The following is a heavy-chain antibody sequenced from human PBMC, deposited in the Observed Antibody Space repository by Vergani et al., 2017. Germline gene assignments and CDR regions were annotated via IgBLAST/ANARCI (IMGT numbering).Heavy chain of an antibody. CDR1: GFAFSRYA. D-gene: IGHD5-24*01. CDR3: AKSGWLQHFGAHYFDS. J-gene: IGHJ4*02. Sequence: EVDLVESGGGLAQPGGSLRLSCEASGFAFSRYAMSWVRQAPGKGLEWVSGLTASGSGISYADSVRGRFTISRDNSKNTLFLQMDSLRAEDTAVYYCAKSGWLQHFGAHYFDSWGQGILVTVSS. V-gene: IGHV3-23*04. CDR2: LTASGSGI.